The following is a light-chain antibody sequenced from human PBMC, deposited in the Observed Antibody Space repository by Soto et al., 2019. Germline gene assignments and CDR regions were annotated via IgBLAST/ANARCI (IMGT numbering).Light chain of an antibody. CDR1: QSVSYN. J-gene: IGKJ4*01. Sequence: ETVMTQSPATLSVSPGDRATLSCSASQSVSYNLAWYQQKPGQAPRLLIYDAPTRATGIPARFSGSASGTEFTLTISSLLSEDFAVYYCQQYNNWPLTFGGGTKVEMK. CDR2: DAP. CDR3: QQYNNWPLT. V-gene: IGKV3D-15*01.